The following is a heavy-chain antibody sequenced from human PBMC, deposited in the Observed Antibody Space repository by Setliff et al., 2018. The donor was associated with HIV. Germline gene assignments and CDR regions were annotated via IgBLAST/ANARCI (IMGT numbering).Heavy chain of an antibody. V-gene: IGHV1-18*01. Sequence: ASVKVSCKASGYTFTSYGISWVRQAPGQGLEWMGWIGAYSGNTNYAQKLKGRVTMTRDTSTSTVYMELSSLRSEDTAVYYGARGGPVLLWFGELYNYYYYMDVWGKGTTVTVSS. CDR3: ARGGPVLLWFGELYNYYYYMDV. J-gene: IGHJ6*03. D-gene: IGHD3-10*01. CDR1: GYTFTSYG. CDR2: IGAYSGNT.